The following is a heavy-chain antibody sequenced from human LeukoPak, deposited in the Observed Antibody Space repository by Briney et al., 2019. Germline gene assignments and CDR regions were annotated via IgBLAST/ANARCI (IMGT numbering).Heavy chain of an antibody. CDR2: MSSYNDRT. J-gene: IGHJ5*02. CDR3: AQELSDIFAVRTVS. CDR1: GFIFSNTA. V-gene: IGHV3-23*01. D-gene: IGHD3-9*01. Sequence: PGGSLRLSCASSGFIFSNTAMSWVSQTPGKGLEWVATMSSYNDRTHYADSVRGRFTVSRDNSKNTLSLQMNSLRDDDTAVYYCAQELSDIFAVRTVSWGQGTLVTVSS.